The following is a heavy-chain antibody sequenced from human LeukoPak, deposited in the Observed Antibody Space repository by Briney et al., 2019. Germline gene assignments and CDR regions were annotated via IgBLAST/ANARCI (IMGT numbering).Heavy chain of an antibody. D-gene: IGHD3-3*01. Sequence: SETLSLTCTVSGGSISSGSYYWSWIRQPAGKGLEWIGRIYPSGTTNYSPSLKSRVTISVDTSKNQFSLKLSSVTAADTAVYYCARHDDFWSGYNWFDPWGQGTLVTVSS. V-gene: IGHV4-61*02. CDR1: GGSISSGSYY. CDR3: ARHDDFWSGYNWFDP. CDR2: IYPSGTT. J-gene: IGHJ5*02.